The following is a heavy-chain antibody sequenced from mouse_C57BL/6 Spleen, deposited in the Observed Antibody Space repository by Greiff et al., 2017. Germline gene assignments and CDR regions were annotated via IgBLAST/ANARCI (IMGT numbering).Heavy chain of an antibody. V-gene: IGHV1-52*01. CDR1: GYTFTSYW. CDR2: IDPSDSET. D-gene: IGHD2-2*01. CDR3: ARSGYDGYAMDY. Sequence: QVHVKQPGAELVRPGSSVKLSCKASGYTFTSYWMHWVKQRPIQGLEWIGNIDPSDSETHYNQKFKDKATLTVDKSSSTAYMQLSSLTSEDSAVYYCARSGYDGYAMDYWGQGTSVTVSS. J-gene: IGHJ4*01.